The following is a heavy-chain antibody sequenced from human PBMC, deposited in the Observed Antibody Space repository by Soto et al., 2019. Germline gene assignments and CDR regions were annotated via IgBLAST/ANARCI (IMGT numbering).Heavy chain of an antibody. J-gene: IGHJ2*01. CDR2: IIPIFGTA. CDR1: GGTFSSYA. Sequence: QVQLVQSGAEVKKPGSSVKVSCKASGGTFSSYAISWVRQAPGQGLEWMGGIIPIFGTANYAQKFQGRVTITADESTSTAYMELSSLRSEGTAVYYCARGDEWELGTNWYFDLWGRGTLVTVSS. D-gene: IGHD1-26*01. CDR3: ARGDEWELGTNWYFDL. V-gene: IGHV1-69*12.